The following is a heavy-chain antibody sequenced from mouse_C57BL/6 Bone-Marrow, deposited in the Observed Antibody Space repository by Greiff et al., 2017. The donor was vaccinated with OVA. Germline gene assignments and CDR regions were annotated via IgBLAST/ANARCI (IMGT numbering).Heavy chain of an antibody. V-gene: IGHV5-4*01. CDR1: GFTFSSYA. J-gene: IGHJ1*03. Sequence: EVQGVESGGGLVKPGGSLKLSCAASGFTFSSYAMSWVRQTPEKRLEWVATISDGGSYTYYPDNVKGRFTISRDNAKNNLYLQMSHLKSEDTAMYYCAKFITTVYWYFDVWGTGTTVTVSS. CDR2: ISDGGSYT. D-gene: IGHD1-1*01. CDR3: AKFITTVYWYFDV.